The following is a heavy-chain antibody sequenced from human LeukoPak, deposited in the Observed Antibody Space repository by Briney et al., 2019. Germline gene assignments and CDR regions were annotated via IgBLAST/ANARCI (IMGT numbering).Heavy chain of an antibody. V-gene: IGHV3-66*01. J-gene: IGHJ6*02. CDR1: GFTVSSNY. D-gene: IGHD4-17*01. CDR3: ARSTVTTVYGMDV. Sequence: PGGSLRLSCAASGFTVSSNYMSWVRQAPGKGLEWVSVIYSGGSTYYADSVKGRFTISRDNSKNTLYLQMNSLRAEDTAVYYCARSTVTTVYGMDVWGQGTTVTVSS. CDR2: IYSGGST.